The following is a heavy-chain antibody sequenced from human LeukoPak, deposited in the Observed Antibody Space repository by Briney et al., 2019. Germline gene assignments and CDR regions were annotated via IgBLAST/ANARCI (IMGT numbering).Heavy chain of an antibody. CDR2: IRYDGSNK. V-gene: IGHV3-30*02. Sequence: GGSLRLSCATSGFTFSSYGMHWVRQAPGKGLEWVTFIRYDGSNKYYADSVKGRFTISRDNSKNTLYLQMNSLRAEDTAVYYCARRAGAYSHPYDYWGQGTLVTVSS. CDR3: ARRAGAYSHPYDY. J-gene: IGHJ4*02. D-gene: IGHD4/OR15-4a*01. CDR1: GFTFSSYG.